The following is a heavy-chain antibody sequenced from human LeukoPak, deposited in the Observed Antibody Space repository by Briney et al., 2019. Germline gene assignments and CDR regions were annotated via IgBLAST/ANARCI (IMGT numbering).Heavy chain of an antibody. D-gene: IGHD3-22*01. J-gene: IGHJ5*02. CDR1: GGSISSNSYY. CDR2: IYYSGST. CDR3: AILVGSDYYDSWSPKFDP. V-gene: IGHV4-39*07. Sequence: SETLSLTCTVSGGSISSNSYYWGWIRQPPGKGLEWIGSIYYSGSTNYNPSLKSRVTISVDTSKNQFSLKLSSVTAADTAVYYCAILVGSDYYDSWSPKFDPWGQGTLVTVSS.